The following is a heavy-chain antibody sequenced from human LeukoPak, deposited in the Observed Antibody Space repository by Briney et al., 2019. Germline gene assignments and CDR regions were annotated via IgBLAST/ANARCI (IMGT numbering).Heavy chain of an antibody. D-gene: IGHD2-15*01. V-gene: IGHV3-23*01. J-gene: IGHJ4*02. CDR2: IGGSGGGT. Sequence: GGSLRLSCAASGFTFSSYAMGWVRQAPGKGLEWVSSIGGSGGGTYYADSVKGRFTISRDNSKSTLYLQMNSLRVEDTAVYYCAKSQRHIVVVVAAITPDYRGQGTLVTVSS. CDR1: GFTFSSYA. CDR3: AKSQRHIVVVVAAITPDY.